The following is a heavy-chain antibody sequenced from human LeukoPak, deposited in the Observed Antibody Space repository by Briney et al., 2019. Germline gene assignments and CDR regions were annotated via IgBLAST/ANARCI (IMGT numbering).Heavy chain of an antibody. D-gene: IGHD1-1*01. Sequence: PSETLSLTCAVYGGSFSGYYWSWIRQPPGKGLEWIGEINHSGSTNYNPSLKTRVTISIDTSKNQFSLKVSSVTAADTAVYYCARKTTGDQGSYFDYWGQGTLVTVSS. CDR2: INHSGST. J-gene: IGHJ4*02. V-gene: IGHV4-34*01. CDR3: ARKTTGDQGSYFDY. CDR1: GGSFSGYY.